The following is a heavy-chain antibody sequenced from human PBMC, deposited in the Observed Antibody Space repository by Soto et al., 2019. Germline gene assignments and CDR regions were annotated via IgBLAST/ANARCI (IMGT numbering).Heavy chain of an antibody. CDR2: ISGSGGST. CDR1: GVTCRSYA. Sequence: PGGSLRLSCAFSGVTCRSYAMSWVRQAPGKGLEWVSVISGSGGSTYYADSVKGRFTISRDNSKKTLYLQMNSLRAEDTAVYYCAESTRSYGSGSYYYYGMDVWGQGTTVTVSS. V-gene: IGHV3-23*01. J-gene: IGHJ6*02. D-gene: IGHD3-10*01. CDR3: AESTRSYGSGSYYYYGMDV.